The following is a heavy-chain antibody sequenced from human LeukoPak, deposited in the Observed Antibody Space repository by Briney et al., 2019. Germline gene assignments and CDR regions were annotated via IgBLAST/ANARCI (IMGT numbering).Heavy chain of an antibody. J-gene: IGHJ1*01. CDR2: INHSGST. V-gene: IGHV4-34*01. Sequence: SETLSLTCAVYGGSFSGYYWSWIRQPPGKGLEWIWEINHSGSTNYNPSLKSRVTISVDTSKNQFSLKLSSVTAADTAVYYCARYRHLYRGNFRNQYFQHWGQGTLVTVSS. D-gene: IGHD4-23*01. CDR1: GGSFSGYY. CDR3: ARYRHLYRGNFRNQYFQH.